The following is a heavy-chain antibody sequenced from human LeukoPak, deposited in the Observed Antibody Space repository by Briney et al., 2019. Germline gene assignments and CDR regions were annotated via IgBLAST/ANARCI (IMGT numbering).Heavy chain of an antibody. CDR3: AREVDYGSGIDY. CDR2: IYYSGST. V-gene: IGHV4-31*03. Sequence: PSETLSLTCTVSGGSISSGGYYWSWIRQHPGKGLEWIGYIYYSGSTYYNPSLESRVTISVDTSKNQFSLKLSSVTAADTAVYYCAREVDYGSGIDYWGQGTLVTVSS. D-gene: IGHD3-10*01. CDR1: GGSISSGGYY. J-gene: IGHJ4*02.